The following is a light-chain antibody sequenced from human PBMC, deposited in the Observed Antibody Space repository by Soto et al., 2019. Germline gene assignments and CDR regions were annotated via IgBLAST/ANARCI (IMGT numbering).Light chain of an antibody. Sequence: EIVLAQSAGTLSLSPGERATLSCRASQSVSSSYLAWYQQKPGQAPRLLIYGASSRATGIPDGFSGSGSGTDFTLTISRLEPEDFAVYYCQQYGSSSITFGQGTRLEIK. CDR1: QSVSSSY. V-gene: IGKV3-20*01. J-gene: IGKJ5*01. CDR3: QQYGSSSIT. CDR2: GAS.